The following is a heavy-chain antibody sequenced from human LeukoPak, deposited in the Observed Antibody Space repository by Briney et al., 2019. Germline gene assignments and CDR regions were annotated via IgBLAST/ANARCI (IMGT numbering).Heavy chain of an antibody. J-gene: IGHJ4*02. CDR3: ARDCSGGSCHFDY. V-gene: IGHV1-2*02. Sequence: ASVKVSCKASGYTFTGYYMHWVRQAPGQGLEWMGWINPNSGGTNYAQKFQGRVTMTRDTSISTAYMELSRLRSDDTAVYYCARDCSGGSCHFDYWGQGTLVTVPS. CDR2: INPNSGGT. D-gene: IGHD2-15*01. CDR1: GYTFTGYY.